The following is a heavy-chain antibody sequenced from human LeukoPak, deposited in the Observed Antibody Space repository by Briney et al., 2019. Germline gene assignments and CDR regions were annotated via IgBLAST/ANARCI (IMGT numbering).Heavy chain of an antibody. J-gene: IGHJ6*03. D-gene: IGHD3-9*01. Sequence: GGSLRLSCAASGFTFSSYWMSWVRQAPGKGLEWVSGINWNGGSTGYADSVKGRFTISRDNAKNSLYLQMNSLRAEDTALYYCARVDWLSGYYYYMDVWGKGTTVTVSS. V-gene: IGHV3-20*04. CDR1: GFTFSSYW. CDR2: INWNGGST. CDR3: ARVDWLSGYYYYMDV.